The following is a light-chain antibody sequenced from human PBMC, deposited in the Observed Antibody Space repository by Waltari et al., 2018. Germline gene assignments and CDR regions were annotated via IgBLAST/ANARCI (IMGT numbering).Light chain of an antibody. CDR1: NIGGKT. CDR2: RDK. V-gene: IGLV3-9*01. J-gene: IGLJ7*01. Sequence: SYDLTQPLSVSVALGQTARITCGGNNIGGKTVHLYQQKPGQAPLLVIYRDKNRPSRIPERFSGSNSENTATLTITGAQGADEADYYCQVWDSSTAVFGGGTQLTVL. CDR3: QVWDSSTAV.